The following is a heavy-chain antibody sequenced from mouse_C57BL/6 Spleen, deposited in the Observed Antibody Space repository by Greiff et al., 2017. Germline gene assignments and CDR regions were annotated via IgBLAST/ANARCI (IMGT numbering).Heavy chain of an antibody. J-gene: IGHJ4*01. V-gene: IGHV1-64*01. D-gene: IGHD2-2*01. CDR3: ARQVNGYNAMDY. Sequence: QVQLQQPGAELVKPGASVKLSCKASGYTFTSYWMHWVKQRPGQGLEWIGMIHPNSGSTNYNEKFKSKATLTVDKSSSTAYMQLSSLTSEDSAVYYCARQVNGYNAMDYWGQGTSVTVSS. CDR2: IHPNSGST. CDR1: GYTFTSYW.